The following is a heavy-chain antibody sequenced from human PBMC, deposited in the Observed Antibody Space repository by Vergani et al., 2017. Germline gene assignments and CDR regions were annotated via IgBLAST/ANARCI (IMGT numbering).Heavy chain of an antibody. Sequence: QVQLVESGGGVVQPGRSLRLSCAASGFTFSSYAMHWVRQAPGKGLGWVAVTSYDGSNKYYADSVKGRFTISRDNSKNTLYLQMNSLRAEDTAVYYCARTGSSGNYYYSYMDVWGKGTTVTVSS. CDR3: ARTGSSGNYYYSYMDV. V-gene: IGHV3-30-3*01. D-gene: IGHD1-1*01. J-gene: IGHJ6*03. CDR1: GFTFSSYA. CDR2: TSYDGSNK.